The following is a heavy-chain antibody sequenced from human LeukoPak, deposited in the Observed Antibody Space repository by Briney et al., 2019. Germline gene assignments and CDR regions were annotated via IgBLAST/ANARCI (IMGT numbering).Heavy chain of an antibody. CDR3: ARDYRKIFSGYGMDV. D-gene: IGHD3-3*01. CDR2: ISYDATSK. J-gene: IGHJ6*02. CDR1: GVSFSTYA. V-gene: IGHV3-30*04. Sequence: AGGSLRLSCEASGVSFSTYAMHWVRQAPGKGPEWVAVISYDATSKHYADSVRGRFTISRDNSKNTLFLQMKSLTPEDTAVYYCARDYRKIFSGYGMDVWGQGTTVTVSS.